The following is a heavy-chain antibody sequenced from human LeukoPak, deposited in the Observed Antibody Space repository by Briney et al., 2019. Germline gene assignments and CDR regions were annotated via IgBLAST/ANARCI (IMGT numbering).Heavy chain of an antibody. J-gene: IGHJ6*03. D-gene: IGHD2-15*01. CDR2: IIPIFGTA. CDR3: ARQVGSYYYYMDV. CDR1: GGTFSSYA. V-gene: IGHV1-69*05. Sequence: VASAKVSCKASGGTFSSYAISWVRQAPGQGLEWMGGIIPIFGTANYAQKFQGRVTITTDESTSTAYMELSSLRSEDTAVYYCARQVGSYYYYMDVWGKGTTVTVSS.